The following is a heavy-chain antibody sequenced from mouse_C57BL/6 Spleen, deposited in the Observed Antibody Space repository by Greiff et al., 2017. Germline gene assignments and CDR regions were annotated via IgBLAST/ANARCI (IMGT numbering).Heavy chain of an antibody. CDR3: ARYGSTMVTYYAMDY. CDR1: GFTFTDYY. D-gene: IGHD2-2*01. V-gene: IGHV7-3*01. J-gene: IGHJ4*01. CDR2: LRNKANGYTT. Sequence: VQLKESGGGLVQPGGSLSLSCAASGFTFTDYYMSWVRQPPGKALEWLGFLRNKANGYTTEYSASVKGRFTISRDNYQSIIYLQMNALRAEDSATYNCARYGSTMVTYYAMDYWGQGTSVTVSS.